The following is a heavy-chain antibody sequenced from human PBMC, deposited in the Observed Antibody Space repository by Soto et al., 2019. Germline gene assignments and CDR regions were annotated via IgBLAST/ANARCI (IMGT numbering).Heavy chain of an antibody. CDR2: VSPNDDRT. CDR3: ARELNTESSAYYSFAF. CDR1: GYTFTAYG. V-gene: IGHV1-18*01. D-gene: IGHD3-22*01. Sequence: QVQMVQSGPEVKMPGASVKVSCKTSGYTFTAYGLAWLRQAPGQRPEWMGWVSPNDDRTNYARKFQGRVTMTTDRSTTTTSMELRSLGTDATAVYYCARELNTESSAYYSFAFWGQGTLVTVSS. J-gene: IGHJ4*02.